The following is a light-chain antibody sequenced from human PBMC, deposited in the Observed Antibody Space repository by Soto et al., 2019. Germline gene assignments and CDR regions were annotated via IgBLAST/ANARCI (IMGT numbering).Light chain of an antibody. CDR2: EVT. J-gene: IGLJ1*01. Sequence: QYVLTQPASVSGSPGQSSTISCTGTSSDVGSYSLVSWYQQYPGKAPKVMIYEVTKRPSGVSNRFSGSKSGNTASLTISGLQAEDEADYYCCSYAGTSTYVFGTGTKVT. CDR3: CSYAGTSTYV. CDR1: SSDVGSYSL. V-gene: IGLV2-23*02.